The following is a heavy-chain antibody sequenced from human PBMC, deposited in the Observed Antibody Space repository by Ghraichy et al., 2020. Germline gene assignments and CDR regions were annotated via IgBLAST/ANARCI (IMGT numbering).Heavy chain of an antibody. V-gene: IGHV3-23*01. CDR3: AKGSSGWYRQGYFDY. D-gene: IGHD6-19*01. Sequence: GSLRLSCAASGFTFSSYAMSWVRQAPGKGLEWVSAISGSGGSTYYADSVKGRFTISRDNSKNTLYLQMNSLRAEDTAVYYCAKGSSGWYRQGYFDYWGQGTLVTVSS. CDR2: ISGSGGST. CDR1: GFTFSSYA. J-gene: IGHJ4*02.